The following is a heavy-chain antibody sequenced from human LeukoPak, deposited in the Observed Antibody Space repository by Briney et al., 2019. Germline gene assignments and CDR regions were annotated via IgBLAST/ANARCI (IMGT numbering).Heavy chain of an antibody. D-gene: IGHD6-13*01. CDR2: INHSGST. V-gene: IGHV4-34*01. CDR3: ARRQYSSSWYAGGPMDV. CDR1: GFTFSSYS. J-gene: IGHJ6*03. Sequence: PGGSLRLSCAASGFTFSSYSMNWVRQPPGKGLEWIGEINHSGSTNYDPSLKSRVTISVDTSKNQFSLKLSSVTAADTAVYYCARRQYSSSWYAGGPMDVWGKGTTVTISS.